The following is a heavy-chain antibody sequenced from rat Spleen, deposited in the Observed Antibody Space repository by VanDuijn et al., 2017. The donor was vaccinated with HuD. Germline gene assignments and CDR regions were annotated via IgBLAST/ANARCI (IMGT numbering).Heavy chain of an antibody. CDR3: ARKGLSYGTMMVITPMDA. CDR2: ISYEGSST. J-gene: IGHJ4*01. D-gene: IGHD1-12*03. Sequence: EVQLVESGGGLVQPGRSLKLSCAASGFTFSDYYMAWVRQAPKKGLEWVASISYEGSSTYYGDSVKGRFTISRDNAKSTLYLQMDSLRSEDTATYYCARKGLSYGTMMVITPMDAWGQGASVTVSS. V-gene: IGHV5-22*01. CDR1: GFTFSDYY.